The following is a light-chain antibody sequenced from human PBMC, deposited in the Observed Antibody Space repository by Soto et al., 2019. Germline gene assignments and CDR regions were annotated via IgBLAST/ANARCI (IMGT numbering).Light chain of an antibody. CDR1: QSVSSY. J-gene: IGKJ2*01. Sequence: EIVLTQSPATLSLSPGERATLSCRASQSVSSYLACYQQKPVQAPRLLIYDASNRATGIPARFSGSGSGTDFTLTISSLEPEDFAVYYCQQRSNWPPYTFGQGTKLEIE. CDR2: DAS. V-gene: IGKV3-11*01. CDR3: QQRSNWPPYT.